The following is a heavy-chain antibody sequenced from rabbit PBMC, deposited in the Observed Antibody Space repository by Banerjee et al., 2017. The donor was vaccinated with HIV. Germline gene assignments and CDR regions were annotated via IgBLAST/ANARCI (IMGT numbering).Heavy chain of an antibody. J-gene: IGHJ4*01. D-gene: IGHD4-1*01. CDR3: ARDLAGVIGWNFNL. V-gene: IGHV1S45*01. CDR2: IDTGSRGYT. CDR1: GIDFSSYYY. Sequence: QQQLEESGGGLVKPGGTLTLTCKASGIDFSSYYYMCWVRQAPGKGLEWIACIDTGSRGYTWYASWAKGRFTISKTSWTTVTLQMTSLTAADTATHFCARDLAGVIGWNFNLWGQGTLVTVS.